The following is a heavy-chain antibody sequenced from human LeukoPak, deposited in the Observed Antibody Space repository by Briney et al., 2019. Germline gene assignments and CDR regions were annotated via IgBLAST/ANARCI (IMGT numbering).Heavy chain of an antibody. D-gene: IGHD3-22*01. Sequence: GRSLRLSCAPSGFTFTTYAMHWVRQAPGQGVEYVSAMSSTGGGTYYANSVKGRFTLSRDNSKNTLSLQMGSLRAEDMAVYYCARESTYYYDSRGYSHFDYWGQGTLVTVSS. CDR2: MSSTGGGT. V-gene: IGHV3-64*01. J-gene: IGHJ4*02. CDR1: GFTFTTYA. CDR3: ARESTYYYDSRGYSHFDY.